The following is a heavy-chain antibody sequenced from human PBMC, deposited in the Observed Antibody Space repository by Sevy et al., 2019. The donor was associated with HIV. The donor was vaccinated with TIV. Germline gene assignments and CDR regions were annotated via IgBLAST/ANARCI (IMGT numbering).Heavy chain of an antibody. J-gene: IGHJ5*02. Sequence: SETPSLTCTVSGGSISGYYWSWIRQSPGKGLEWIGYIYNVGDTRYNPSLKSRVTISMATSKNQFSLHLNSLTAADTAVYYCARRVPALAGNWFDPWGQGTLVTVSS. CDR2: IYNVGDT. CDR1: GGSISGYY. V-gene: IGHV4-59*01. CDR3: ARRVPALAGNWFDP.